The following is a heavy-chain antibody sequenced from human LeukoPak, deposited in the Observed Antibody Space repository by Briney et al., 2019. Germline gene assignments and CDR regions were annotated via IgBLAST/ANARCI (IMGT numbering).Heavy chain of an antibody. J-gene: IGHJ4*02. D-gene: IGHD3-22*01. V-gene: IGHV3-48*04. CDR2: ISSSSSTI. CDR3: ARDLPGDSSGYYYRRFDY. CDR1: GFTFSSYS. Sequence: GGSLRLSCAASGFTFSSYSMNWVRQAPGKGREWVSYISSSSSTIYYADSVKGRFTTSRDNAKNSLYLQMNSLRAEDTAVYYCARDLPGDSSGYYYRRFDYWGQGTLVTVSS.